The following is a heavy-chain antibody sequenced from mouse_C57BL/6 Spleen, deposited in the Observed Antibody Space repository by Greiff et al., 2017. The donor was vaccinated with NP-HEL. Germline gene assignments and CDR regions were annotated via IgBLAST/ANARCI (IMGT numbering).Heavy chain of an antibody. CDR2: INPSTGGT. D-gene: IGHD2-2*01. CDR1: GYSFTGYY. J-gene: IGHJ2*01. V-gene: IGHV1-42*01. CDR3: ARVGYGLDY. Sequence: EVKLQESGPELVKPGASVKISCKASGYSFTGYYMNWVKQSPEKSLEWIGEINPSTGGTTYNQKFKAKATLTVDKSSSTAYMQLKSLTSEDSAVYYCARVGYGLDYWGQGTTLTVSS.